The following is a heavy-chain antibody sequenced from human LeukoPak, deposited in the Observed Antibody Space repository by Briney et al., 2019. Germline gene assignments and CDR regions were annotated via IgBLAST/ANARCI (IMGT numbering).Heavy chain of an antibody. J-gene: IGHJ6*04. CDR3: ARANGDGSGSYYNYHYYYGMDV. CDR1: GFTFSSYA. V-gene: IGHV3-30*04. Sequence: GRSLRLSCAASGFTFSSYAMDWVRQAPGKGLEWVAIMSYDGSYKYYGDSVRGRFTISRDNSKNTFYLQMNSLRAEDTAVYYCARANGDGSGSYYNYHYYYGMDVWGKGTTVTVSS. CDR2: MSYDGSYK. D-gene: IGHD3-10*01.